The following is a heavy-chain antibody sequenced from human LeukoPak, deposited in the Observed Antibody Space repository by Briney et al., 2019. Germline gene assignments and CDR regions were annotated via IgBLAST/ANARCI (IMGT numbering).Heavy chain of an antibody. Sequence: SETLSLTCTVSGGSVSSSSYYWGWIRQPPGKGLEWIGSIYYSGSTYYNPSLKSRVIISVDMSKNQFSLKLSSVTAADTAVYYCARLRGYCSGGSCYSFPDYWGQGTLVTVSS. D-gene: IGHD2-15*01. V-gene: IGHV4-39*01. CDR1: GGSVSSSSYY. CDR2: IYYSGST. CDR3: ARLRGYCSGGSCYSFPDY. J-gene: IGHJ4*02.